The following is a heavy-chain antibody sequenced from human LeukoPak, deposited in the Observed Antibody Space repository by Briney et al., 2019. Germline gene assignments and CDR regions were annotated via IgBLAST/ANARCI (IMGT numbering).Heavy chain of an antibody. J-gene: IGHJ4*02. CDR2: ISGSGGST. V-gene: IGHV3-23*01. D-gene: IGHD6-19*01. Sequence: GGSLRLSCAASGFTFSSYAMSWVRQAPGKGLEWVSAISGSGGSTYYADSVKGRLTISRDNSKNTLYLQMNSLRAEDTAVYYCAKASRPSIAVAGALHNYWGQGTLVTVSS. CDR3: AKASRPSIAVAGALHNY. CDR1: GFTFSSYA.